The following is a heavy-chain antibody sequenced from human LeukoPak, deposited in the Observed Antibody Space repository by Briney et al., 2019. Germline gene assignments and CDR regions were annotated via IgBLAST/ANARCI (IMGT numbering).Heavy chain of an antibody. CDR1: GGSFSGYY. D-gene: IGHD1-14*01. CDR2: INDSGGT. Sequence: KPSETLSLTCAVYGGSFSGYYWNWIRQPPGKGLEWIGEINDSGGTKYNPSLKSRVTISVDTSKKQFSLKLSSVTAADTAVYYCACLSGNRPRGYWGQGTLVTVSS. J-gene: IGHJ4*02. V-gene: IGHV4-34*01. CDR3: ACLSGNRPRGY.